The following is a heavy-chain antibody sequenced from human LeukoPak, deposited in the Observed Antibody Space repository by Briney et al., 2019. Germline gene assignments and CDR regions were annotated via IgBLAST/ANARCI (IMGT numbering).Heavy chain of an antibody. J-gene: IGHJ4*02. D-gene: IGHD3-10*01. CDR2: VSAYNGNT. Sequence: GASVKVSCKASGYTFTRYGISWVRQAPGQGLEWMGWVSAYNGNTNYAQKLQGRVTMTTDTSTSTAYMELSSLRSEDTAVYYCARGLLGVRGVKLFYWGQGTLVTVSS. CDR1: GYTFTRYG. V-gene: IGHV1-18*01. CDR3: ARGLLGVRGVKLFY.